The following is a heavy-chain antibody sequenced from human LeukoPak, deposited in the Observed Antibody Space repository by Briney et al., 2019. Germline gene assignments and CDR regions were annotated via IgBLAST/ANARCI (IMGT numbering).Heavy chain of an antibody. CDR2: IYTTGTT. V-gene: IGHV3-53*01. CDR3: ARGRNDFVEY. Sequence: GGSLRLSCAVSEFPVTSSFMSWVRQAPGKGLEWVSLIYTTGTTFYADSVRGRFTISRDKSKNTLFLQMNTLRAEDTAIYYCARGRNDFVEYWGQGTLVTVSS. D-gene: IGHD2-21*02. J-gene: IGHJ4*02. CDR1: EFPVTSSF.